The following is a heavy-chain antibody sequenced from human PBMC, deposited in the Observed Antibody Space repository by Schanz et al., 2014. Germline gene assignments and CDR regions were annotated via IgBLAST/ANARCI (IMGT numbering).Heavy chain of an antibody. V-gene: IGHV4-30-2*01. CDR3: ATVSYDFWSGKDYYSFHMDV. Sequence: QLQLQESGSGLVKPSQTLSLTCGVSGGSISSGGSSWNWIRLPPGKGLEWIGYIYHSGSTYYNPSLKSRVTITVDRSKNQFPLKLNTVTAADTAVYYCATVSYDFWSGKDYYSFHMDVWGKGTTVTVSS. CDR2: IYHSGST. J-gene: IGHJ6*03. CDR1: GGSISSGGSS. D-gene: IGHD3-3*01.